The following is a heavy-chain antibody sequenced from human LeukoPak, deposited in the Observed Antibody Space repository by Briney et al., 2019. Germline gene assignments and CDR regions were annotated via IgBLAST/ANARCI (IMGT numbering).Heavy chain of an antibody. V-gene: IGHV4-39*01. CDR3: ARSIAAAGKGGWFDP. CDR2: IYYSGST. CDR1: GGSISSSSYY. D-gene: IGHD6-13*01. Sequence: SETLSLTCTVSGGSISSSSYYWGWIRQPPGKGLEWIGSIYYSGSTYYNPSLKSRVTISVDTSKNQFSLKLSSVTAADTAVYYCARSIAAAGKGGWFDPWGQGTLVTVSS. J-gene: IGHJ5*02.